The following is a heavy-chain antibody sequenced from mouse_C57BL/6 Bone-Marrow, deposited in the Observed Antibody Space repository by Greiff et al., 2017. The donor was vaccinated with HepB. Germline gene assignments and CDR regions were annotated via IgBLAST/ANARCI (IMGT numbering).Heavy chain of an antibody. CDR3: ARPSIYYDYDFAY. Sequence: EVMLVESGGDLVKPGGSLKLSCAASGFTFSSYGMSWVRQTPDKRLEWVATISSGGSYTYYPDSVKGRFTISRDNAKNTLYLQMSSLKSEDTAMYYCARPSIYYDYDFAYWGQGTLVTVSA. J-gene: IGHJ3*01. CDR2: ISSGGSYT. D-gene: IGHD2-4*01. V-gene: IGHV5-6*02. CDR1: GFTFSSYG.